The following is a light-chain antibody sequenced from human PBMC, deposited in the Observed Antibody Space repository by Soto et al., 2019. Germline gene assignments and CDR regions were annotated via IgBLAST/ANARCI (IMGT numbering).Light chain of an antibody. Sequence: QLVLTQSPSASASLGASVKLTCTLSSGHSHYAIAWHQQQPEKGPRYLMNLNSDGSHTKGDGIPDRFSGSSSGAERYLTISSLQSGDEADYYCQTWGTGIQVFGGGTKVTVL. CDR1: SGHSHYA. CDR3: QTWGTGIQV. V-gene: IGLV4-69*01. J-gene: IGLJ3*02. CDR2: LNSDGSH.